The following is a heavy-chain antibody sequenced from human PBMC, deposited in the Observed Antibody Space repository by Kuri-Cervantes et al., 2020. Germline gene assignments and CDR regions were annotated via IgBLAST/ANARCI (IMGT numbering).Heavy chain of an antibody. CDR2: INSSSSTI. V-gene: IGHV3-48*01. CDR3: AKSYYYYYMDV. J-gene: IGHJ6*03. Sequence: GGSLRLSCAASGFTFSSYSMDWVRQAPGKGLAWVSYINSSSSTIDYADSVKGRFTISRDNAKKSLYLQMNSLRAEDTAVYYCAKSYYYYYMDVWGKGTTVTVSS. CDR1: GFTFSSYS.